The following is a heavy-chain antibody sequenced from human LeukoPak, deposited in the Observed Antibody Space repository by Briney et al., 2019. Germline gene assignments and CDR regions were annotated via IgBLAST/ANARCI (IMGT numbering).Heavy chain of an antibody. CDR1: GYTFTGYY. J-gene: IGHJ1*01. CDR3: ARATYDSSGYVYFQH. CDR2: INPNSGGT. Sequence: VASVKVSCKASGYTFTGYYMHWVRQAPGQGLEWMGWINPNSGGTNYAQKFQGRVTMTRDTSISTAYMELSRLRSDDTAVYYCARATYDSSGYVYFQHWGQGTLVTVSS. V-gene: IGHV1-2*02. D-gene: IGHD3-22*01.